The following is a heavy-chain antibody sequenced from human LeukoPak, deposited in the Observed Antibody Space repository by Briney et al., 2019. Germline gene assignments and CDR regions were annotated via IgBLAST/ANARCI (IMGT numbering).Heavy chain of an antibody. V-gene: IGHV3-23*01. D-gene: IGHD4-17*01. CDR2: MSGSGGST. CDR1: GFTLSSYA. CDR3: ARVRYGELDV. J-gene: IGHJ6*02. Sequence: QPGGSLRLSCAASGFTLSSYAMSWVRQAPGKGLEWVSSMSGSGGSTYYADSVKGRFTISRDDSKNTLYLQMNSLRAEDTAVYYCARVRYGELDVWGQGTTVTVSS.